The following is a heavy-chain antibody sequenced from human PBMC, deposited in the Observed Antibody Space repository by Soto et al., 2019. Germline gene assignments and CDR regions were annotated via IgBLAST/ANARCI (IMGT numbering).Heavy chain of an antibody. CDR2: LYSVVST. CDR1: GFTVSSNY. J-gene: IGHJ6*02. CDR3: ARDPRGSGGNQVQYGMDV. V-gene: IGHV3-53*01. Sequence: EVHLVESGGGLIQPGGSLRLACAASGFTVSSNYMTWVRQAPGKGLEWVSVLYSVVSTYYADSVKGRFTISRDNSKNTLYLHMNSLRVEDTAVYYCARDPRGSGGNQVQYGMDVWGQGTTVTVSS. D-gene: IGHD2-15*01.